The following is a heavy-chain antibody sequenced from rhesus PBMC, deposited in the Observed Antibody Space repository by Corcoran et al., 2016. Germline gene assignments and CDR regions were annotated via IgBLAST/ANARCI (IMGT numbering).Heavy chain of an antibody. V-gene: IGHV3-103*01. CDR3: AKGYIGGWSGFDY. D-gene: IGHD6-37*01. CDR1: GFTFSSYA. Sequence: EVKLVESGGGLAKPGGSLRLSCAASGFTFSSYAMTWVRQPPGKGLEWVSAVSSGSSTTYEDSVKGRFTISTDNSKNTLSLQMNSLRAEDTAVYYCAKGYIGGWSGFDYWGQGVLVTVSS. J-gene: IGHJ4*01. CDR2: VSSGSST.